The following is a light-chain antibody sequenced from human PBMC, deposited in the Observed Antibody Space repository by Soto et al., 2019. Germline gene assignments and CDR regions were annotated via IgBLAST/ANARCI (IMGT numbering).Light chain of an antibody. J-gene: IGKJ2*01. CDR1: QTISGSY. CDR3: QQRNSYPRT. V-gene: IGKV3-20*01. Sequence: IVLTQSPGTLSLSPGERATLSCRASQTISGSYLAWYQHKPGQAPRLLIHGASTRATGIPDRFSGSGSGTDFTLTISRLEPEDSATYYCQQRNSYPRTFGQGTKVEIK. CDR2: GAS.